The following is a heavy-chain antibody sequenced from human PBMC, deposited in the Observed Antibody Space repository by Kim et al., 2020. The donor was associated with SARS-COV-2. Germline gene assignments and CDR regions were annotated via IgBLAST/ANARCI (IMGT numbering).Heavy chain of an antibody. Sequence: SETLSLTCTVSGGSISSGGYYWSWIRQHPGKGLEWIGYIYYSGSTYYNPSLKSRVTISVDTSKNQFSLKLSSVTAADTAVYYCAREPARFLEWLPFSADYGMDVWGQGTTVTVSS. D-gene: IGHD3-3*01. J-gene: IGHJ6*02. V-gene: IGHV4-31*03. CDR1: GGSISSGGYY. CDR2: IYYSGST. CDR3: AREPARFLEWLPFSADYGMDV.